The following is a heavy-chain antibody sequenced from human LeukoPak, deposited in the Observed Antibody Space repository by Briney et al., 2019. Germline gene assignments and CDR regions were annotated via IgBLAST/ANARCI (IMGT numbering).Heavy chain of an antibody. V-gene: IGHV4-59*01. CDR2: IYYSGST. D-gene: IGHD6-13*01. Sequence: SETLSLTCTVSGGFSSSYYWSWIRQPPGKGLEWIGYIYYSGSTNYNPSLKSRVTISVDTSKNQFSLKLSSVTAADTAVYYCATGPGYSSSWMGGYYYGMDVWGQGTTVTVSS. CDR3: ATGPGYSSSWMGGYYYGMDV. J-gene: IGHJ6*02. CDR1: GGFSSSYY.